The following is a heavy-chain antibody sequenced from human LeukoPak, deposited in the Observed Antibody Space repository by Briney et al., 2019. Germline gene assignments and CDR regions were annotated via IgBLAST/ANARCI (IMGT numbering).Heavy chain of an antibody. Sequence: ASLKVSCKASGYTLMDYYMHWVRQAPGQGLEWMGWINPNSGGTNYAHKFQGRVTMTTDTSISTAYMELSSLRSDDTAVYYCATQYLDFWGQGTLVTVSS. CDR3: ATQYLDF. CDR2: INPNSGGT. V-gene: IGHV1-2*02. CDR1: GYTLMDYY. J-gene: IGHJ4*02. D-gene: IGHD2/OR15-2a*01.